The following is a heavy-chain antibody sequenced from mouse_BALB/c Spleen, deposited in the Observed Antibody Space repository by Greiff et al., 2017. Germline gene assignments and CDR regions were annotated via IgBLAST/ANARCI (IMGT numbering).Heavy chain of an antibody. J-gene: IGHJ3*01. CDR3: ANCYYGSSSLFAY. CDR2: ISTYNDGT. CDR1: GYTFTSYV. V-gene: IGHV1-14*01. D-gene: IGHD1-1*01. Sequence: EVKLQQSGPELVKPGASVRMSCKASGYTFTSYVMRWVKQKPGQGLEWIGYISTYNDGTKYNEKFKGKATLTSDKSSSTAYMELCSLTSEDSAVYYCANCYYGSSSLFAYWGQGTLVTVSA.